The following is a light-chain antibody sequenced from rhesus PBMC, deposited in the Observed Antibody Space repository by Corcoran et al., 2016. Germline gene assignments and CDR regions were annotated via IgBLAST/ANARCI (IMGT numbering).Light chain of an antibody. CDR2: KAS. V-gene: IGKV1-21*01. J-gene: IGKJ3*01. Sequence: DIQMTQSPSSLSASVGDKVTITCRASQDISRWLAWYQQKPGRAPKLLIYKASNLQSGVPSRFSGSGSGTDFTLTLRSLQPEDFASYYCLQYDKRPFTFGPGTKLEIK. CDR1: QDISRW. CDR3: LQYDKRPFT.